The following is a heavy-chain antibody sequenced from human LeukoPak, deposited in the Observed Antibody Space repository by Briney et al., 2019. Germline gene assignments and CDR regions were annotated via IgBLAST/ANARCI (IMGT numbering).Heavy chain of an antibody. Sequence: GESLKISCKGSGYSFTSYWIGWVRQMPGKGLEWMGIIYPGDSDTRYSPSFQGQVTISADKSISTAYLQWSSLKASDAAMYYCARLKGYCSGGSCYYAPGDNWFDPWGQGTLVTVSS. CDR1: GYSFTSYW. V-gene: IGHV5-51*01. CDR2: IYPGDSDT. CDR3: ARLKGYCSGGSCYYAPGDNWFDP. J-gene: IGHJ5*02. D-gene: IGHD2-15*01.